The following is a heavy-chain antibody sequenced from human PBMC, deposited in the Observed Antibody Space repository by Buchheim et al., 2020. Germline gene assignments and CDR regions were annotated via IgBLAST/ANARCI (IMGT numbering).Heavy chain of an antibody. Sequence: QVQLVESGGGVVQPGRSLRLSCAASGLTFSSYAMHWVRQAPGKGLEWVAVISYDGSNKYYADSVKGRFTISRDNSKNTLYLQMNSLRAEDTAVYYCARDQVFYDSSGPPKGAFDIWGQGT. CDR3: ARDQVFYDSSGPPKGAFDI. D-gene: IGHD3-22*01. V-gene: IGHV3-30-3*01. CDR2: ISYDGSNK. CDR1: GLTFSSYA. J-gene: IGHJ3*02.